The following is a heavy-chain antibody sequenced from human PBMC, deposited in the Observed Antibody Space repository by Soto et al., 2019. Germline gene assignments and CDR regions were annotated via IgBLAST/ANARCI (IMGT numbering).Heavy chain of an antibody. V-gene: IGHV1-24*01. D-gene: IGHD2-2*01. CDR2: FDPEDGET. Sequence: ASVKVSCKVSGYTLTELSMHWVRQAPGKGLEWMGGFDPEDGETIYAQKFQGRVTMTEDTSTDTAYMELSSLRSEDTAVYYCATDPIGYCSSTSCSKDYWGQGTLVTVSS. CDR1: GYTLTELS. J-gene: IGHJ4*02. CDR3: ATDPIGYCSSTSCSKDY.